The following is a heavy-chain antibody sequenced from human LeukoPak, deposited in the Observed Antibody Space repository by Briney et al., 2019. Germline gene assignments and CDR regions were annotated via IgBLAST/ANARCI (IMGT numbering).Heavy chain of an antibody. Sequence: SETLSLTCTVSGGSISSYYWSWIRQPPGKGLEWIGYIYYSESTNYNPSLKSRVTISVDTSKNQFSLKLSSVTAADTAVYYCAREPHSMKYYYGSGSLAGILDVWGKGTTVTVSS. J-gene: IGHJ6*04. CDR3: AREPHSMKYYYGSGSLAGILDV. D-gene: IGHD3-10*01. CDR2: IYYSEST. V-gene: IGHV4-59*01. CDR1: GGSISSYY.